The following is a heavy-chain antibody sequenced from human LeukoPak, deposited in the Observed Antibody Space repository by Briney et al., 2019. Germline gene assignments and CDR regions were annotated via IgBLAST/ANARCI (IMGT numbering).Heavy chain of an antibody. D-gene: IGHD6-19*01. J-gene: IGHJ4*02. CDR3: ARLPPQHIAVAGPDY. V-gene: IGHV4-39*07. CDR1: GGSISSSSYY. CDR2: IYYSGST. Sequence: ASETLSLTCTVSGGSISSSSYYWGWIRQPPGKGLEWIGSIYYSGSTYYNPSLKSRVTISVDTSKNQFSLKLSSVTAADTAVYYCARLPPQHIAVAGPDYWGQGTLVTVSS.